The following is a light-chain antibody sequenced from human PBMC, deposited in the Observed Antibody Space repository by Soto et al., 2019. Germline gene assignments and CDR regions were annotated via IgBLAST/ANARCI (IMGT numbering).Light chain of an antibody. V-gene: IGLV1-40*01. CDR1: SSNIGAGYD. CDR2: GNS. J-gene: IGLJ1*01. CDR3: QSYDRSLSGYV. Sequence: QSVLTQPPSVSGSPGQRVTISFTGSSSNIGAGYDVHWYQQLPGTAPKVLIYGNSNRPSGVPDRFSGSKSGTSASLAITGLQAEDEADYYCQSYDRSLSGYVFGTGSXVTVL.